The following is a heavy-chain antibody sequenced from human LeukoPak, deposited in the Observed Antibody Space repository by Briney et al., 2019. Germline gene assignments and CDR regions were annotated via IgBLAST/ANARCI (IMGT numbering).Heavy chain of an antibody. J-gene: IGHJ6*04. CDR3: AELGITMIGGV. Sequence: GGSLRLSCAASGFTLSSFSMNWVRQAPGKGLEWVSYISSSGSTIYYADSVKGRFTISRDNAKNSLYLQMNSLRAEDTAVYYCAELGITMIGGVWGKGTTVTISS. CDR1: GFTLSSFS. V-gene: IGHV3-48*04. CDR2: ISSSGSTI. D-gene: IGHD3-10*02.